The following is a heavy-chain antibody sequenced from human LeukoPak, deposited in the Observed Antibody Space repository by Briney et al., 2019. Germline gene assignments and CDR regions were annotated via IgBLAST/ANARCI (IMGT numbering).Heavy chain of an antibody. CDR1: GYTLTSYG. J-gene: IGHJ6*03. Sequence: ASVKVSCKASGYTLTSYGISWVRQAPGQGLEWMGWISAYNGNTNYAQKLQGRVTMTTDTSTSTAYMELRSLRSDDTAVYYCARVIIAVAGSYYYYMDVWGKGTTVTVSS. CDR2: ISAYNGNT. CDR3: ARVIIAVAGSYYYYMDV. D-gene: IGHD6-19*01. V-gene: IGHV1-18*01.